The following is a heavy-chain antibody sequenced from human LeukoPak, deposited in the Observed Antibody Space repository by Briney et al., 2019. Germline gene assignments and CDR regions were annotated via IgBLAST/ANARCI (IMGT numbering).Heavy chain of an antibody. CDR1: GFTFSSYS. CDR2: ISSSSSTI. J-gene: IGHJ3*02. Sequence: GGSLRLSCAASGFTFSSYSMNWVRQAPGKGLEWVSYISSSSSTIYYADSVKGRFTISRDNAKNSLYLQMNSQRAEDTAVYYCASPLRSRYAFDIWGQGTMVTVSS. CDR3: ASPLRSRYAFDI. V-gene: IGHV3-48*01.